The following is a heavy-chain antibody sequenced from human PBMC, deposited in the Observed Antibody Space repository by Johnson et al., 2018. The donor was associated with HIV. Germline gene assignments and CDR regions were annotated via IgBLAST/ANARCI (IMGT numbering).Heavy chain of an antibody. J-gene: IGHJ3*02. D-gene: IGHD4-17*01. V-gene: IGHV3-23*04. CDR1: GFTFNSYA. Sequence: VQLVESGGGLVQPGGSLRLSCAVSGFTFNSYAMSWVRQAPGKGLEWVSAISGSGANTYYADSVKGRFTIFRDNSKNTLYLQMTSLRAEDTAVYYCARAPPYGDYGDTFDIWGQGTMVSVSS. CDR2: ISGSGANT. CDR3: ARAPPYGDYGDTFDI.